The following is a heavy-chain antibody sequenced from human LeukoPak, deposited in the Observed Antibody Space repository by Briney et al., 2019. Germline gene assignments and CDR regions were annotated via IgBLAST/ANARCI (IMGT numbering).Heavy chain of an antibody. J-gene: IGHJ4*02. D-gene: IGHD6-6*01. CDR1: GGSISSGSYY. Sequence: SQTLSLTCTVSGGSISSGSYYWSWIRQPAGKGLEWIGRIYTSGSTNYNPSLKSRVTIPVDTSKNQFSLKLSSETAADTAVYYCAREGGGSSSGEFDYWGQGTLVTVSS. V-gene: IGHV4-61*02. CDR3: AREGGGSSSGEFDY. CDR2: IYTSGST.